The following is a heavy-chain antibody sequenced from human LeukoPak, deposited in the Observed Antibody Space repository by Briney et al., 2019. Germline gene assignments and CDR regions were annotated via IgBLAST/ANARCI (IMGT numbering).Heavy chain of an antibody. Sequence: GRSLRLSCAASGFTFSSYGMHWVRQAPGKGLKWVAVISYDGSNKYYADSVKGRFTISRDNSKNTLYLQMNSLRAEDTAVYYCALGGSGWYLNYWGQGTLVTVSS. CDR1: GFTFSSYG. V-gene: IGHV3-30*03. D-gene: IGHD6-19*01. CDR2: ISYDGSNK. J-gene: IGHJ4*02. CDR3: ALGGSGWYLNY.